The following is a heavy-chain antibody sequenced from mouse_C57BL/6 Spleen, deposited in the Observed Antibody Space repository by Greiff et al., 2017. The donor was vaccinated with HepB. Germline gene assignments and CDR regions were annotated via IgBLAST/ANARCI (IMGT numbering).Heavy chain of an antibody. D-gene: IGHD2-4*01. Sequence: EVKLMESGPVLVKPGASVKMSCEASGYTFTDYYMNWVKQSHGKSLEWIGVINPYNGGTSYNQKFKGKATLTVDKSSSTAYMELNSLTSEDSAVYYCARKRYDYDDYAMDYWGQGTSVTVSS. V-gene: IGHV1-19*01. CDR1: GYTFTDYY. CDR2: INPYNGGT. J-gene: IGHJ4*01. CDR3: ARKRYDYDDYAMDY.